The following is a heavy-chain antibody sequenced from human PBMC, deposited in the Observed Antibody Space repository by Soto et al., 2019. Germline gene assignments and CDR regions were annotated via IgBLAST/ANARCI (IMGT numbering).Heavy chain of an antibody. D-gene: IGHD2-8*02. V-gene: IGHV3-21*01. CDR2: ISSSSSYI. J-gene: IGHJ6*03. Sequence: GGFLRLSCAASGFTFSSYSMNWVRQAPGKGLEWVSSISSSSSYIYYADSVKGRFTISRDNAKNSLYLQMNSLRAEDTAVYYCARAMRDTGGYYMDVWGKGTTVTVSS. CDR3: ARAMRDTGGYYMDV. CDR1: GFTFSSYS.